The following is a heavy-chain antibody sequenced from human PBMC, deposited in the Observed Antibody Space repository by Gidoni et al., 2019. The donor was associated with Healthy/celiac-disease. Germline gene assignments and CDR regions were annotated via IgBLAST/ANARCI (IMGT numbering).Heavy chain of an antibody. CDR1: GYTFTSYA. CDR2: SNAGNGNT. J-gene: IGHJ5*02. D-gene: IGHD6-13*01. Sequence: QVQLVQSGAEVKKPGASVKVSCKASGYTFTSYAMHWVRQAPGQRLEWMGWSNAGNGNTKYSQKFQGRVTITRDTSASTAYMELSSLRSEDTAVYYCARDRVLSSSWYRTYNWFDPWGQGTLVTVSS. V-gene: IGHV1-3*01. CDR3: ARDRVLSSSWYRTYNWFDP.